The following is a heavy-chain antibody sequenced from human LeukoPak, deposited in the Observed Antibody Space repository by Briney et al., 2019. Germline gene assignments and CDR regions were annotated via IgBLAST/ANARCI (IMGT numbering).Heavy chain of an antibody. V-gene: IGHV4-38-2*02. Sequence: PSETLSLTCTVSGYSISSGYYWGSIRQPPGKGLEWIGSIYHSGSTYYNPSLKSRVTISVDTSKNQFSLKLSSVTAADTAVYYCARVPTLLTSSSYNWFDPWGQGTLVTVSS. CDR3: ARVPTLLTSSSYNWFDP. D-gene: IGHD6-6*01. CDR2: IYHSGST. J-gene: IGHJ5*02. CDR1: GYSISSGYY.